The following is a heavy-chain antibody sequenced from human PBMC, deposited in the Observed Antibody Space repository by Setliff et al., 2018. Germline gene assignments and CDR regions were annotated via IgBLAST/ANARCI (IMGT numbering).Heavy chain of an antibody. CDR2: INNYNTNT. D-gene: IGHD3-9*01. Sequence: ASVKVSCKASGYSFSDSAVNWVRQAPGQGLEWMGWINNYNTNTKYAQNLQGRLTLTTDISTSTAYMELGSLTTDDTAVYYCARDILSVEGVSVTGCWFDPWGQGALVTVSS. CDR1: GYSFSDSA. J-gene: IGHJ5*02. V-gene: IGHV1-18*01. CDR3: ARDILSVEGVSVTGCWFDP.